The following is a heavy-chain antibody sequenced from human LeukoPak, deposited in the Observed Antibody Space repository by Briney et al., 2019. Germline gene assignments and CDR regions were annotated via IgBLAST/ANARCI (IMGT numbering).Heavy chain of an antibody. D-gene: IGHD7-27*01. CDR3: ARPTTGVLLEY. CDR2: MNSDGTTT. Sequence: PTGGSLRLSCAASGFTFSSYWMHWVRHAPGKGLVWVSRMNSDGTTTNYVDSVKGRFTISRDNAKNTLYLQMNSLRAEDTAVYYCARPTTGVLLEYWGQGTLVTVSS. J-gene: IGHJ4*02. V-gene: IGHV3-74*01. CDR1: GFTFSSYW.